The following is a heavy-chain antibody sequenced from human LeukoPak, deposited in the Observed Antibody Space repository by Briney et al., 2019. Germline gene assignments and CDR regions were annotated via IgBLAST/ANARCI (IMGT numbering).Heavy chain of an antibody. Sequence: PGGSLRLSCAASGFTFSSYEMNWVRQAPGKGLEWVSYISSSGSTIYYADSVKGRFTISRDNAKNSLYLQINSLRAEDTAVYYCARGCSGGSCYEPYYYYYGMDVWGQGTTVTVSS. V-gene: IGHV3-48*03. CDR2: ISSSGSTI. CDR3: ARGCSGGSCYEPYYYYYGMDV. J-gene: IGHJ6*02. D-gene: IGHD2-15*01. CDR1: GFTFSSYE.